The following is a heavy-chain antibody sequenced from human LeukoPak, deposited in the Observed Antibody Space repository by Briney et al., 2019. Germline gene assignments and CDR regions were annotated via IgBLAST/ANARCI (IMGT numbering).Heavy chain of an antibody. CDR1: GGSISSYY. J-gene: IGHJ4*02. CDR2: IYYSGRT. CDR3: ARHVEQWLTPFDY. Sequence: SETLSLTCTVSGGSISSYYWSWIRQPPGKGLEWIGYIYYSGRTNYNPSLKSRVTIPVDTSKNQFSLKLTSVTAADTAVYYCARHVEQWLTPFDYWGQGTLVTVSS. V-gene: IGHV4-59*08. D-gene: IGHD6-19*01.